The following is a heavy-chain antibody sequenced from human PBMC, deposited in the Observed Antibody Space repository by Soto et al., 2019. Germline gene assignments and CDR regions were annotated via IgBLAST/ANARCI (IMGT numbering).Heavy chain of an antibody. CDR3: ARASPDIVVGVSVFDP. V-gene: IGHV1-69*02. Sequence: ASVKVSCKASGGTFSSYTISWVRQAPGQGLEWMGRIIPILGIANYAQKFQGRVTITADKSTSTAYMELSSLRSEDTAVYYCARASPDIVVGVSVFDPWGQGTLVTVSS. CDR2: IIPILGIA. J-gene: IGHJ5*02. D-gene: IGHD2-15*01. CDR1: GGTFSSYT.